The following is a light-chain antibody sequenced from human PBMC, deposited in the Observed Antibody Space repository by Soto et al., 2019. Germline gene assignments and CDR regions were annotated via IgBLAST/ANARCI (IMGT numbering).Light chain of an antibody. Sequence: QSALTQPASVSGSPGQSIAISCTGTNSDVGGYNSVSWYQQHPGKVPKIMIYDVTIRPSGVPDRFSGSKSGNTASLTISGLQAEHEADYYCSSYTSNTPLFFEPGTKLSVL. J-gene: IGLJ1*01. CDR2: DVT. V-gene: IGLV2-14*01. CDR3: SSYTSNTPLF. CDR1: NSDVGGYNS.